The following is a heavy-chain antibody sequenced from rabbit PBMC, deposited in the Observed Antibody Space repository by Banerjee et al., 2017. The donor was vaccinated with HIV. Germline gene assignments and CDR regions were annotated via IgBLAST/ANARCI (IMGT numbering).Heavy chain of an antibody. CDR2: INTISGDT. CDR3: XXXXXSXGHAGDL. J-gene: IGHJ6*01. V-gene: IGHV1S45*01. D-gene: IGHD6-1*01. CDR1: GFSFSNGYV. Sequence: QEQLEESGGDLVKPEGSLTLTCTASGFSFSNGYVMCWVRQAPGKGLEWIACINTISGDTVYALWAKGRFTISKTSSTTVXLQMTSLTAXDTATXXXXXXXXSXGHAGDLWGPGTLVTVS.